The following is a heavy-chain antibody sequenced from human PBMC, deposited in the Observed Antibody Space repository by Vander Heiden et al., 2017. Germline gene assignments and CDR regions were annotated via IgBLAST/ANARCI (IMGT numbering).Heavy chain of an antibody. D-gene: IGHD3-22*01. CDR2: INPSGGST. CDR3: ARVQTYYYDSSGYGDAFDI. Sequence: QVQLVQSGAEVKKPGASVKVSCKASGYTFTSYSLHWVRQAPGQGLEWMGIINPSGGSTSYAQKFQGRVTMTRDTSTSTVYMELSSLRSEDTAVYYCARVQTYYYDSSGYGDAFDIWGQGTMVTVSS. V-gene: IGHV1-46*01. J-gene: IGHJ3*02. CDR1: GYTFTSYS.